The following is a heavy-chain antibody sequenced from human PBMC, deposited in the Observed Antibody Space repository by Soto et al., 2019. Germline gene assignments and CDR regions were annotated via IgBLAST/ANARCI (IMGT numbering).Heavy chain of an antibody. CDR2: VDIVGSGT. Sequence: EVQLVESGGGLVQPGGSLRLSCAASGITFTHYWLHWVRQVPGKGLEWVSRVDIVGSGTSYADSVKGRFTISRDNSQNTLYLQMNSLRAEDTAVYYCGSVFDYWGQGILVTVSS. CDR3: GSVFDY. J-gene: IGHJ4*02. V-gene: IGHV3-74*01. CDR1: GITFTHYW.